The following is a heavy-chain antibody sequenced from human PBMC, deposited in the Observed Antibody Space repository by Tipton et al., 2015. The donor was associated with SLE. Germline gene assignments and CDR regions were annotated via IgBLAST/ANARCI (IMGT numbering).Heavy chain of an antibody. CDR2: IYHTGST. J-gene: IGHJ3*02. CDR3: ARDYYGSGFDAFDI. CDR1: GGSISTYY. Sequence: TLSLTCTVSGGSISTYYWSWIRQPPKQGPEWIGWIYHTGSTDYNPSLKSRVTISVDTSKNQFSLRLSSVTAADTAVYYCARDYYGSGFDAFDIWGQGTMVTVSS. V-gene: IGHV4-59*01. D-gene: IGHD3-10*01.